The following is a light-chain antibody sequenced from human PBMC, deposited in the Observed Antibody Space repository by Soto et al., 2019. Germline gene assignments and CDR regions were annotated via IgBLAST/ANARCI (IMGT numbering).Light chain of an antibody. CDR1: QSVSNSF. CDR3: QQYVTSPWA. J-gene: IGKJ1*01. Sequence: EIVLTQSPGTLSLSPGERATLSCRASQSVSNSFLAWYQQKPGQAPRLLIYGASNRATGIPDRFSGSGSGTDFTLTISRLEPEDFAVYYCQQYVTSPWAFGXGTKX. V-gene: IGKV3-20*01. CDR2: GAS.